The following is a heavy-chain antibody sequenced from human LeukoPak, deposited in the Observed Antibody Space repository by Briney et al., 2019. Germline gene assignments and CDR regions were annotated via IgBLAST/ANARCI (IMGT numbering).Heavy chain of an antibody. CDR1: GGTFSSYA. CDR2: IIPIFGTA. V-gene: IGHV1-69*01. J-gene: IGHJ4*02. Sequence: SVKVSCKASGGTFSSYAISWVRQAPGQGLEWMGGIIPIFGTANYAQKFQGRVTMTADESTSTAYMELSSLRSEDTAVYYCARGVTMVRGHFDYWGQGTLVTVSS. D-gene: IGHD3-10*01. CDR3: ARGVTMVRGHFDY.